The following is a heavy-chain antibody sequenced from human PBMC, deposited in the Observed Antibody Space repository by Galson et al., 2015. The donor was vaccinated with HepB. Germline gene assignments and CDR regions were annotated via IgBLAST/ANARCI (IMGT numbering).Heavy chain of an antibody. CDR1: GFTFSSYS. Sequence: SLRLSCAASGFTFSSYSMNWVRQAPGKGLEWVSYISSSSSTIYYADSVKGRFTISRDNAKNSLYLQMNSLRDEDTAVYYCAREVVTRASSFDYWGQGTLVTVSS. CDR3: AREVVTRASSFDY. D-gene: IGHD4-23*01. J-gene: IGHJ4*02. V-gene: IGHV3-48*02. CDR2: ISSSSSTI.